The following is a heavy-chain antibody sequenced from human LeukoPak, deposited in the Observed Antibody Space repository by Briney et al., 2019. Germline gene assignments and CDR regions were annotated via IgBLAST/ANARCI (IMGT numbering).Heavy chain of an antibody. D-gene: IGHD3-10*01. V-gene: IGHV4-34*01. CDR1: GGSFSDYY. J-gene: IGHJ4*02. Sequence: PSETLSLTCAVNGGSFSDYYWGWIRQPPGKGLEWIGEINHSGSTNYNPSLKSRVTISVDTSKNQFSLKLSSVTAADTAVYYCARALWFGELSIDYWGQGTLVTVSS. CDR3: ARALWFGELSIDY. CDR2: INHSGST.